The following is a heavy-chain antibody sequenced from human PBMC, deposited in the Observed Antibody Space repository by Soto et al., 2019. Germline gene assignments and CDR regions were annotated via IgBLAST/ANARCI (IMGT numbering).Heavy chain of an antibody. V-gene: IGHV1-69*02. J-gene: IGHJ3*01. CDR3: SIGSWSAETFDV. Sequence: QVHLIQSGAEVKKPGSSVKVSCKAAGGTFNTYTLFWVRQAPGHGLEWMGRIIPMLPVTNSAQKFQGRLTLTATKSTGTAFMELTSLKSDDTAVYYCSIGSWSAETFDVWGQGTMVTVSS. CDR1: GGTFNTYT. CDR2: IIPMLPVT. D-gene: IGHD2-2*01.